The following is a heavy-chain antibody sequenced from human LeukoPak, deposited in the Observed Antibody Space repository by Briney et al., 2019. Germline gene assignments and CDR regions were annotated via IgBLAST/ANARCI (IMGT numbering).Heavy chain of an antibody. CDR1: GFTFSSYG. J-gene: IGHJ4*02. CDR3: AKADWYYFDY. Sequence: GGSLRLSCAASGFTFSSYGMHWFRQAPGKGLEWVAFIRYDGSNKYYADSVKGRFTISRDNSKNTLYLQMNSLRAEDTAVYYCAKADWYYFDYWGQGTLVTVSS. D-gene: IGHD3-9*01. V-gene: IGHV3-30*02. CDR2: IRYDGSNK.